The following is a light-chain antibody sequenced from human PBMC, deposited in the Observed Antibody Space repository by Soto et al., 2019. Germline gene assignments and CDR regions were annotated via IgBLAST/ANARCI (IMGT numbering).Light chain of an antibody. Sequence: QSVLTQPASVSGSPGQSITISCTGTSSDVGIYNLVSWYQQHPGKAPKLMVYEDNKRPSGVSHRFSGSKSGNTASLTISGLQAEDEADYYSSSYAGTTTPVVFGGGTQLTVL. CDR2: EDN. CDR1: SSDVGIYNL. V-gene: IGLV2-23*01. CDR3: SSYAGTTTPVV. J-gene: IGLJ7*01.